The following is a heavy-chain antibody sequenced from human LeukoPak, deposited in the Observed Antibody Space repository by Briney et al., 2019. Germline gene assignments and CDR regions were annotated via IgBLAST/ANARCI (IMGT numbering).Heavy chain of an antibody. J-gene: IGHJ4*02. CDR2: ISGYNGDT. D-gene: IGHD1-26*01. CDR3: ARGTWEAAARPYSFDT. Sequence: GASVKVSCKAFGYSFTSFGINWVRQAPGQGLEWMGWISGYNGDTNYAQKFQGRVTMTTDTSTCTAYMELRSLRSDDTAVYYCARGTWEAAARPYSFDTWGQGTLVTVSS. V-gene: IGHV1-18*01. CDR1: GYSFTSFG.